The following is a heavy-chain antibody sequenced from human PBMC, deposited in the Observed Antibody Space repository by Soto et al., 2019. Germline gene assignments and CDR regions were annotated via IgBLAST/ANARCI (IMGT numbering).Heavy chain of an antibody. CDR2: IYHSGST. V-gene: IGHV4-4*02. D-gene: IGHD2-15*01. Sequence: PSETLSLTCAVSSGSISSSNWWSWVRQPPGKGLEWIGEIYHSGSTNYNPSLKSRVTISVDKSKNQFSLKLSSVTAADTAVYYCVTSGGSSHDYYMDVWGKGTTVT. CDR1: SGSISSSNW. CDR3: VTSGGSSHDYYMDV. J-gene: IGHJ6*03.